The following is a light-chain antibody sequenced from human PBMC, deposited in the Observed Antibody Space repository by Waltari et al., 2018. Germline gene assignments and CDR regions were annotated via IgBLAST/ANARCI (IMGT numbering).Light chain of an antibody. J-gene: IGLJ1*01. CDR1: SSDVGGYNY. CDR2: DVS. CDR3: CSYAGSARRYV. V-gene: IGLV2-11*01. Sequence: QSALTQPRSVSGSPGLSVTISCTGTSSDVGGYNYVSWYQQHPGKAPKLMIYDVSKRPSGVHDRFSGSKSGNTASLTISGLQAEDEADYYCCSYAGSARRYVFGTGTKVTVL.